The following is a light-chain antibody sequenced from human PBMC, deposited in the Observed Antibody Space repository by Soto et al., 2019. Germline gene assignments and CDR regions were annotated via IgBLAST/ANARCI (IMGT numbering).Light chain of an antibody. CDR2: GAS. CDR3: QQYNNWPALS. J-gene: IGKJ4*01. Sequence: EIVMTQSPATLSVSPGERATLSCRASQSVSSNLAWYQQKPGQAPRLLIYGASTRATGIPARFSGSGSGTEFTLTISRLQSEDFAVYHCQQYNNWPALSCGGGTKVDI. V-gene: IGKV3-15*01. CDR1: QSVSSN.